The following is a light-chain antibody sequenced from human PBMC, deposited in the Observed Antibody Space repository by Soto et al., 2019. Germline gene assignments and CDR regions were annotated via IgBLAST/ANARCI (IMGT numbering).Light chain of an antibody. CDR2: DAF. J-gene: IGKJ4*01. CDR3: QQYDNLPVT. CDR1: HDIINY. V-gene: IGKV1-33*01. Sequence: DIQMTPSPSSLSASVGDRVTITCQASHDIINYLNWFQQKPGEAPKLLIFDAFKLETGVPSRFSGSGSGTDFTLTISSLQPEDIATYSCQQYDNLPVTFGGGTKVEIK.